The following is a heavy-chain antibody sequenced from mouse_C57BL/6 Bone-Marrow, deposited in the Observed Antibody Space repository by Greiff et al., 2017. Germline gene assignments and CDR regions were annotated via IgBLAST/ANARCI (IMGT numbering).Heavy chain of an antibody. Sequence: QVQLKQPGAELVRPGSSVKLSCKASGYTFTSYWMDWVKQRPGQGLEWIGNIYPSDSETHYNQKFKDKATLTVDKSSSTAYMQLSSLTSEDSEFCDRARKGWLAYAMDYWGQGTSVTVSS. CDR2: IYPSDSET. J-gene: IGHJ4*01. V-gene: IGHV1-61*01. CDR3: ARKGWLAYAMDY. D-gene: IGHD2-3*01. CDR1: GYTFTSYW.